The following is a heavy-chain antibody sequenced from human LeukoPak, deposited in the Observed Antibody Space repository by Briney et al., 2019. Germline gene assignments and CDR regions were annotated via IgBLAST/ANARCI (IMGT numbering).Heavy chain of an antibody. CDR2: IDPNTGGT. D-gene: IGHD3-9*01. Sequence: ASVKVSCKTSGYTFTNYYIHWVRQAPGQGLEWMGRIDPNTGGTKSAKNFQGRVTMTRDTSISTAYMALSGLRSDDTAVYYCASLYDIVXTTVDYXXXXTXXTVSS. V-gene: IGHV1-2*06. CDR3: ASLYDIVXTTVDY. CDR1: GYTFTNYY. J-gene: IGHJ4*01.